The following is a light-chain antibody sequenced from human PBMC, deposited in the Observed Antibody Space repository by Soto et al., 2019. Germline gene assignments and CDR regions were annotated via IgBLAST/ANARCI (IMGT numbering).Light chain of an antibody. CDR2: DAS. CDR3: QQRSYWPPLT. CDR1: QSVGSY. J-gene: IGKJ4*01. V-gene: IGKV3-11*01. Sequence: EMVLTQSPATLSLSPGERAILSCRASQSVGSYLAWYQQRPGQAPRLLIYDASNRATGIPARFRGSGSGTDFTLTISSPEPEDFAVYYCQQRSYWPPLTFGGGTMVEIK.